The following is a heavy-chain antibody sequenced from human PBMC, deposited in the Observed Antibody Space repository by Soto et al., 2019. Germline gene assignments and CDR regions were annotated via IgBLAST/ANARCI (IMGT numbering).Heavy chain of an antibody. Sequence: QVQLVQSGAEVKKPGSSVKVSCKASGGTFSSYAISWVRQAPGQGLEWMGGIIPIFGTANYAQKFQGRVTVTQHQCPSPAHMELRSLRPEATGVYCCASLIASFGVWFEPWGQGTLVTVSS. CDR3: ASLIASFGVWFEP. D-gene: IGHD3-3*01. J-gene: IGHJ5*02. CDR2: IIPIFGTA. CDR1: GGTFSSYA. V-gene: IGHV1-69*05.